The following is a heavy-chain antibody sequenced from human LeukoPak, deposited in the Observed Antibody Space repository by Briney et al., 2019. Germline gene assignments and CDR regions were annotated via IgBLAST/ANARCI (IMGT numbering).Heavy chain of an antibody. J-gene: IGHJ4*02. CDR2: ISYKGNDK. CDR1: GFTFSKYV. V-gene: IGHV3-30*14. CDR3: ARDGRRCSNSSGFDS. Sequence: GGSLRLSCAASGFTFSKYVIHWVRQAPGKGLEWVVVISYKGNDKYFADSVKGRFTISRDNSKNTVYLQMNSLRSEDTAVYYCARDGRRCSNSSGFDSWGQGTLVTVSS. D-gene: IGHD6-6*01.